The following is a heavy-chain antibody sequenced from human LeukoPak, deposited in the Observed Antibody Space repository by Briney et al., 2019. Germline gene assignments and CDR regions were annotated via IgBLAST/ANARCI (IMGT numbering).Heavy chain of an antibody. CDR1: GFTFSSYS. J-gene: IGHJ3*02. V-gene: IGHV3-21*01. Sequence: PGGSLRLSCAASGFTFSSYSMNWVRQAPGKGLEWVSSISSSSSYIYYADSAKGQFTISRDNAKNSLYLQLNSLRAEDTAVYYCARNRDTAMVLDAFDIWGQGTMVTVSS. CDR2: ISSSSSYI. D-gene: IGHD5-18*01. CDR3: ARNRDTAMVLDAFDI.